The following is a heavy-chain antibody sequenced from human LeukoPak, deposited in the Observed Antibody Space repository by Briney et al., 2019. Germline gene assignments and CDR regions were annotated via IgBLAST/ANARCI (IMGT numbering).Heavy chain of an antibody. CDR3: ARDEHGDFQGFDY. CDR2: IYYSGST. CDR1: GGSISGYY. D-gene: IGHD4-17*01. Sequence: SETLSLTCIVSGGSISGYYWSWIRQPPGKGLEWIGSIYYSGSTDYNPSLKSRVTLSLDTSKSQFVLKVTSVTAADTAVYYCARDEHGDFQGFDYWGQGTRVTVSS. J-gene: IGHJ4*02. V-gene: IGHV4-59*01.